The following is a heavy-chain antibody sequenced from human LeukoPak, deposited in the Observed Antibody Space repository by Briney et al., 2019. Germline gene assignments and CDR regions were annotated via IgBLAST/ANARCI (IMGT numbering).Heavy chain of an antibody. V-gene: IGHV5-51*01. D-gene: IGHD4-23*01. J-gene: IGHJ3*02. CDR3: ARNLGNPNLAVFDI. CDR1: GYLFTSYW. Sequence: PGESLKTYCQGSGYLFTSYWIGWVRQLPGKGLEWMGIIYPGDSDTRYSPSFQSQVTVSADKSISTAYLQWSSLKASDTAMYYCARNLGNPNLAVFDIWGQGTMVTVSS. CDR2: IYPGDSDT.